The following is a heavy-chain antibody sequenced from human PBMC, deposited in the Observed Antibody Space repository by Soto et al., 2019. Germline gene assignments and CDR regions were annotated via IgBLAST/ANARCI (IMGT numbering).Heavy chain of an antibody. CDR1: GFTFSVYA. J-gene: IGHJ6*02. CDR3: ASLGVGDWANYYYYYGMDV. CDR2: VTANGGST. D-gene: IGHD2-21*02. V-gene: IGHV3-23*01. Sequence: GGSLRLSCAATGFTFSVYAMTWVRQAPGKGLEWVSAVTANGGSTYSADSVKGRFTISRDNSKNTLFLQMNSLRAEDTAVYYCASLGVGDWANYYYYYGMDVWVQGTTVTVSS.